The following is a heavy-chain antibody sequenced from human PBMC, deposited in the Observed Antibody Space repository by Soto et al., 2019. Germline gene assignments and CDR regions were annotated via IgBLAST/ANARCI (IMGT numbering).Heavy chain of an antibody. V-gene: IGHV1-3*01. CDR2: INAGNGHT. J-gene: IGHJ4*02. CDR1: GYTFTSYV. D-gene: IGHD2-15*01. Sequence: QVQLVQSGAEVKKPGASVKVSCKASGYTFTSYVIHWARQAPGQRLEWMGWINAGNGHTKYSQNFQGRVTITSDTSAYTAYMELSSLRSEDTAVYYCARDCSGGTCYVGALDYWGQGTLVTVSS. CDR3: ARDCSGGTCYVGALDY.